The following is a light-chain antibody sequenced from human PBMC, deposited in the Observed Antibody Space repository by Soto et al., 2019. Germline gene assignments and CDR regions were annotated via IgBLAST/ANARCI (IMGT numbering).Light chain of an antibody. J-gene: IGLJ1*01. CDR1: SSDVGGYNY. V-gene: IGLV2-14*01. CDR2: DVS. Sequence: QSALTQPASVSGSPGQSITISCTGTSSDVGGYNYVSWYQQHPGKAPKLMIYDVSNRPSGVSNRFSASKSGNTASLTISGLQPEDEADYYCRSYTSSRTRIFGAGTKLTVL. CDR3: RSYTSSRTRI.